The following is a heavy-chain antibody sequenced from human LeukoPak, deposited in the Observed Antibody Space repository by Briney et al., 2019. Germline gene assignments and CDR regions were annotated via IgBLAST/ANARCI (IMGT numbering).Heavy chain of an antibody. V-gene: IGHV4-39*07. CDR1: GGSISSSSYY. Sequence: PSETLSLTCTVSGGSISSSSYYWGWIRQPPGKGLEWIGSIYYSGSTYYNPSLKSRVTISVDTSKNQFSLKLSSVTAADTAVYYCARDRSFWGGTDYWGQGTLVTVSS. CDR3: ARDRSFWGGTDY. J-gene: IGHJ4*02. CDR2: IYYSGST. D-gene: IGHD3-16*01.